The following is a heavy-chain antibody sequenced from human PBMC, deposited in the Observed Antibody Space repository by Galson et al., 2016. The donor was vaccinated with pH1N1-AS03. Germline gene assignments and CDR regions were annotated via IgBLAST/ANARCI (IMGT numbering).Heavy chain of an antibody. CDR3: ATYHHSCGYALAF. J-gene: IGHJ4*02. CDR2: IIPVMTTL. D-gene: IGHD3-22*01. Sequence: SCKASGGTFNSYAFTWVRQAPGQGLEWMGRIIPVMTTLNYAQKLQDRVTITADESTATSYMELTRLRSEDTAVYYCATYHHSCGYALAFWGPGTQVTVSP. CDR1: GGTFNSYA. V-gene: IGHV1-69*11.